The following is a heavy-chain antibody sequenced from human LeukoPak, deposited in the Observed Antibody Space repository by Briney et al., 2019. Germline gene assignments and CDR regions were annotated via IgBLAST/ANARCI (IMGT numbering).Heavy chain of an antibody. Sequence: GVSLRLSCAASGVTFSCYAMSWVRQAPGKGLEWVSAISGNGGSTYYVDSVKGRFTISRDNSKNTLFLQMNSLRAEDTALYYCAKDRRFPDDVFDIWGQGTMVTVSS. D-gene: IGHD2-21*01. CDR3: AKDRRFPDDVFDI. CDR1: GVTFSCYA. CDR2: ISGNGGST. V-gene: IGHV3-23*01. J-gene: IGHJ3*02.